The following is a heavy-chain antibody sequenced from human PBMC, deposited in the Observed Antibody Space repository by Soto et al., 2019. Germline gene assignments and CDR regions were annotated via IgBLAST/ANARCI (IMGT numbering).Heavy chain of an antibody. CDR3: ATDAGGGGY. CDR1: GFTVSNNY. D-gene: IGHD3-10*01. J-gene: IGHJ4*02. V-gene: IGHV3-53*01. Sequence: EVQLVESGGGLIQPGGSLRLSCAVSGFTVSNNYMSWVRRAPGKGLEGVSVIYSGGYTAYGDSVKGRFTISRDNSKNTLYLQVKTLSAHDTAVDFGATDAGGGGYWGQGTLVTVSS. CDR2: IYSGGYT.